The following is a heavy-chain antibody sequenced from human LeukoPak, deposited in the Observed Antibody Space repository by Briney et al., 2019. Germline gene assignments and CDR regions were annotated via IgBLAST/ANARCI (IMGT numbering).Heavy chain of an antibody. V-gene: IGHV3-30*03. J-gene: IGHJ5*02. Sequence: GGSLSLSCAASGFTYSHHAMHWVRRSPGKGLEWAAVISYDGNNKYYANSVKGRFTISRDNSKNTLYLQMNSLRAEDTAVYYCASKFGPSAWGQGTLVTVSS. CDR2: ISYDGNNK. CDR3: ASKFGPSA. CDR1: GFTYSHHA. D-gene: IGHD3-10*01.